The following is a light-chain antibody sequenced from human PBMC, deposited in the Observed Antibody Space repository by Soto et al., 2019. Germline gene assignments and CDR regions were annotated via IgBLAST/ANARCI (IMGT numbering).Light chain of an antibody. CDR1: SSDVGGYNY. CDR2: EVS. CDR3: SSYTSSSTLYV. V-gene: IGLV2-14*01. J-gene: IGLJ1*01. Sequence: LTQPASVSGSPGQSITISCTGTSSDVGGYNYVSWYQQHPGKAPKLTIYEVSNRPSGVSNRFSGSKSGNTASLTISGLQAEDEADYYCSSYTSSSTLYVFGTGTKVTVL.